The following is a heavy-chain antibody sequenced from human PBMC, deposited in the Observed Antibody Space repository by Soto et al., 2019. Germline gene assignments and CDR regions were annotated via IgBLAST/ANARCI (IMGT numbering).Heavy chain of an antibody. V-gene: IGHV3-23*01. J-gene: IGHJ4*02. CDR1: GFTFSSYA. D-gene: IGHD6-6*01. Sequence: EVQLLESGGGLVQPGESLRLSCAASGFTFSSYAMSWVRQAPGKGLEWVSVISGSDDSTYYADSVKGRFTISRDNSKNTLYLQMNRLRVEDTAVYYCAKRSSSSTFDYWGKGTLVTVSS. CDR3: AKRSSSSTFDY. CDR2: ISGSDDST.